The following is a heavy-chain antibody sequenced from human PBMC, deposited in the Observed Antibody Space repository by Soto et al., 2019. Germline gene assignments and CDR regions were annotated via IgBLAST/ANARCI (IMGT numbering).Heavy chain of an antibody. CDR3: AREWVVVVPAALDY. V-gene: IGHV3-30-3*01. Sequence: QVQLVESGGGVVQPGRSLRLSCAASGFTFSSYAMHWVRQAPGKGLEWVAVISYDGSNKYYADSVKGRFTISRDNSKNTLYLQMNSLRAEDTAVYYCAREWVVVVPAALDYWGQETLVTVSS. CDR2: ISYDGSNK. D-gene: IGHD2-2*01. CDR1: GFTFSSYA. J-gene: IGHJ4*02.